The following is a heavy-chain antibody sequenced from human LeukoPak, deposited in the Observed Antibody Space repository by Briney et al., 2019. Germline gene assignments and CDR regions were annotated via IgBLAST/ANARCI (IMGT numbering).Heavy chain of an antibody. J-gene: IGHJ5*02. Sequence: SETLSLTCTVSGGSISSSSYYWGWIRQPPGKGLEWIGSIYYSGSTYYNPSLKSRVTISVDTSKNQFSLKLSSVTAADTAVYYCARDTGLHGSSWSNWFDPWGQGTLVTVSS. V-gene: IGHV4-39*07. D-gene: IGHD6-13*01. CDR3: ARDTGLHGSSWSNWFDP. CDR1: GGSISSSSYY. CDR2: IYYSGST.